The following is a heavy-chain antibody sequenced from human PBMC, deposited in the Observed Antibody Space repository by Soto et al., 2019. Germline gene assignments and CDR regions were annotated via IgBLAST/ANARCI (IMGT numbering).Heavy chain of an antibody. Sequence: SETLSLTCSVSGDSINSDKYYWGWIRQPPGKGLEWIGSIYYRGNTYYNPSLQTRVTISLDKSKSQFSLKLNSVTAADSAMYFCAILEGLATISYYFDFWGQGALVTVSS. D-gene: IGHD3-9*01. V-gene: IGHV4-39*01. CDR3: AILEGLATISYYFDF. J-gene: IGHJ4*02. CDR2: IYYRGNT. CDR1: GDSINSDKYY.